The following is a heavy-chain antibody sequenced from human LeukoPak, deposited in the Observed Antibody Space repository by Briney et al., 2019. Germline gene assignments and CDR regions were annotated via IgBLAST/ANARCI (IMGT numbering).Heavy chain of an antibody. CDR1: GFTFSSYA. Sequence: GGSLRLSCAASGFTFSSYAMSWVRQAPGKGLEWVSAISGSGGITYYADSVKGRFTISRDNSKNTLYLQMNSLRAEDTAVYYCAKDPRIKYNWNSAPYYFDYWGQGTMVTVSS. CDR2: ISGSGGIT. CDR3: AKDPRIKYNWNSAPYYFDY. J-gene: IGHJ4*02. V-gene: IGHV3-23*01. D-gene: IGHD1-7*01.